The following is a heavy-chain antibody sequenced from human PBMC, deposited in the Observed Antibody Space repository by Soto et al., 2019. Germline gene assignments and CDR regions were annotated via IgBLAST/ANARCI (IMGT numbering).Heavy chain of an antibody. V-gene: IGHV1-18*01. CDR1: GYTFTSYG. J-gene: IGHJ6*02. CDR2: ISAYNGNT. Sequence: QVQLVQSGAEVKKPGASVKVSCKASGYTFTSYGISWVRQAPGQGLEWMGWISAYNGNTNYAQKLQGRVTMTTDTSTSTAYMELRSLRSDDTAVYYCAREGKKGFYDILTGYYLYYYYGMDVWGQGTTVTVSS. D-gene: IGHD3-9*01. CDR3: AREGKKGFYDILTGYYLYYYYGMDV.